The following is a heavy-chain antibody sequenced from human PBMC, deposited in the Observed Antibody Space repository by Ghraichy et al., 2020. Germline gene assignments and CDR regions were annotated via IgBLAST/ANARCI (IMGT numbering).Heavy chain of an antibody. CDR3: ARELRNAFDI. CDR2: IYYSGST. Sequence: ETLSLTCTVSGGSISSYYWSWIRQPPGKGLEWIGYIYYSGSTNYNPSLKSRVTISVDTSKNQFSLKLSSVTAADTAVYYCARELRNAFDIWGQGTMVTVSS. CDR1: GGSISSYY. J-gene: IGHJ3*02. D-gene: IGHD5-12*01. V-gene: IGHV4-59*01.